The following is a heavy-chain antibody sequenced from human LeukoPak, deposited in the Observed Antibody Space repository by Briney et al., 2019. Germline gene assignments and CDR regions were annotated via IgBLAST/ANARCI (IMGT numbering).Heavy chain of an antibody. J-gene: IGHJ6*02. CDR1: GGSISSYY. CDR3: ARLNHDYSSGWSPYYYGMDV. D-gene: IGHD6-19*01. Sequence: PSETLSLTCTVSGGSISSYYWSWIRQPPGKGLEWIGYIYYSGSTNYNPSLKSRVTISVDTSKNQFSLKLSSVTAADTAVYYCARLNHDYSSGWSPYYYGMDVWGQGTTVTVSS. CDR2: IYYSGST. V-gene: IGHV4-59*08.